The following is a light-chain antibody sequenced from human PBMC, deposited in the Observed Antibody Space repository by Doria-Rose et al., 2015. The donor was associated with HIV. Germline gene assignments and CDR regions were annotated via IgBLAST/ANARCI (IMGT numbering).Light chain of an antibody. J-gene: IGLJ1*01. V-gene: IGLV2-23*02. CDR2: EVN. CDR1: SNDVGSYNL. Sequence: QSVLTPPASVSGSPGQSITISCTGTSNDVGSYNLVSWYQQHPGKAPKLMIYEVNKRPSGVSYRFSGSKSGNTASLTISGLQAEDEADYYCCSYAGTPLVFGSGTKVTGL. CDR3: CSYAGTPLV.